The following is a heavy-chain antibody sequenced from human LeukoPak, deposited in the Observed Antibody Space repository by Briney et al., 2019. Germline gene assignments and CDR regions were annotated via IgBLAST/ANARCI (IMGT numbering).Heavy chain of an antibody. CDR3: ARDFSDYSNPSYYYYYMDV. Sequence: GGSLRLSCAASGFTFSSYSMNWVRQAPGKGLEWVSSISSSSSYIYYADSVKGRFTISRDNAKNSLYLQMNSLRAEDTAVYYCARDFSDYSNPSYYYYYMDVWGKGTTVIVSS. V-gene: IGHV3-21*01. CDR1: GFTFSSYS. CDR2: ISSSSSYI. D-gene: IGHD4-11*01. J-gene: IGHJ6*03.